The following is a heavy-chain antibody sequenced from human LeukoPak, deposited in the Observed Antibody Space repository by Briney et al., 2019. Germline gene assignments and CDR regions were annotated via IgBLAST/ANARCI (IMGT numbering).Heavy chain of an antibody. V-gene: IGHV4-59*01. Sequence: SETLSLTCTVSGGSIDTYYWTWIRQPPGKGLEWIGYIYYSGSTNYNPSLKSRVTISVDTSKNQFSLKLSSVTAADTAVYYCASDSSGYPYYFDYWGQGTLVTVSS. J-gene: IGHJ4*02. CDR3: ASDSSGYPYYFDY. CDR2: IYYSGST. D-gene: IGHD3-22*01. CDR1: GGSIDTYY.